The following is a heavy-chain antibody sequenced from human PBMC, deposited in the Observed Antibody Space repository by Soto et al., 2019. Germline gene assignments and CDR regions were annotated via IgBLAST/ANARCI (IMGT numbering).Heavy chain of an antibody. V-gene: IGHV4-61*08. CDR1: GGSVSSVGCY. D-gene: IGHD3-9*01. CDR3: ASPCGYTGYLDD. J-gene: IGHJ4*01. CDR2: IYYSGPT. Sequence: PSETLSLTCSVSGGSVSSVGCYWSWIRQHPGKCLEWIGYIYYSGPTNYNPSLKSRVTISTDKSKNQFYLKLRSVIAVDTAVYYCASPCGYTGYLDDWGQGTLVTVSS.